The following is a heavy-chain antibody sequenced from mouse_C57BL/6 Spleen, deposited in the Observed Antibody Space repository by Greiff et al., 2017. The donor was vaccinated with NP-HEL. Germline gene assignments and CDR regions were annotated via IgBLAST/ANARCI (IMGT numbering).Heavy chain of an antibody. CDR1: GFSLTSYG. V-gene: IGHV2-5*01. J-gene: IGHJ3*01. CDR3: ARVDYLWFAY. CDR2: IWRGGST. D-gene: IGHD2-4*01. Sequence: VQLQQSGPGLVQPSQRLSITCTVSGFSLTSYGVHWVRQSPGKGLEWLGVIWRGGSTDYNAAFMSRLSINKDNSKSQVFFKMNSLQAYESAIYYCARVDYLWFAYWGQGTLVTVSA.